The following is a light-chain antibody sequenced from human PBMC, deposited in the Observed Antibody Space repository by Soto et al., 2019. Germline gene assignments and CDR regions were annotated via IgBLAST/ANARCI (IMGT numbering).Light chain of an antibody. J-gene: IGKJ1*01. CDR2: GAS. CDR1: QSVGSN. Sequence: EIVMTQSPATLSVSPGERATLSCRASQSVGSNLAWYQQKPGQAPRRLSYGASTRSTGIPARFSGSGSGTEFTLTIISLQSEDFAIYFCQQYNNWPPDRTFGQGTKGEIK. V-gene: IGKV3-15*01. CDR3: QQYNNWPPDRT.